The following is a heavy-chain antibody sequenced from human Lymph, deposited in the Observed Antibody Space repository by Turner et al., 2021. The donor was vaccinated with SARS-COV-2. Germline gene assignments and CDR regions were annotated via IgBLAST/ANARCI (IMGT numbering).Heavy chain of an antibody. Sequence: EVQLVESGGGLVQPGRPLSLPCAASGFPFDDYAMHWVRQAPGKGLEWVSGISWNSGSRGYAASVKGRFTISRDNAKNSLYLQMNSLRAEDTAFYDCAKDRGGEQLVRLFDYWGQGTLVTVSS. CDR1: GFPFDDYA. CDR3: AKDRGGEQLVRLFDY. D-gene: IGHD6-6*01. V-gene: IGHV3-9*01. CDR2: ISWNSGSR. J-gene: IGHJ4*02.